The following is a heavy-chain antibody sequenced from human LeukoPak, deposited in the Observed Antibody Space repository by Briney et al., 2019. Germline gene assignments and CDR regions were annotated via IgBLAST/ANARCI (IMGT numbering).Heavy chain of an antibody. CDR1: GFTFSNAW. CDR2: MNQDGSAK. CDR3: ATYTHWVAGDV. D-gene: IGHD3-16*01. Sequence: GGSLRLSCAASGFTFSNAWMSWVRQAPGKGLEWVANMNQDGSAKDYVDSVKGRFTISRDNARNSLYLQMSSLRAEDTAVYYCATYTHWVAGDVWGQGTTVTVSS. J-gene: IGHJ6*02. V-gene: IGHV3-7*01.